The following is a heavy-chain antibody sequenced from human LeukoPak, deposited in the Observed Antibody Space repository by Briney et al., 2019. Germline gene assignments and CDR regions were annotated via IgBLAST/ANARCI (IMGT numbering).Heavy chain of an antibody. CDR3: ARKMEMTFFDY. J-gene: IGHJ4*02. V-gene: IGHV3-53*01. CDR2: IYSGGST. D-gene: IGHD5-24*01. CDR1: GLTVNSKY. Sequence: PGGSLRLSCAASGLTVNSKYMSWVRQAPGKGLEWVSIIYSGGSTNYADSVKGRFTISRDNSKNTPYLQMNSLRAEDTAVYYCARKMEMTFFDYWGQGTLVTVSS.